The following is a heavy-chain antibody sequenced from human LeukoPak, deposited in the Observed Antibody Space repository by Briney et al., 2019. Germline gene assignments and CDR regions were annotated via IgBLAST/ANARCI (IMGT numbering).Heavy chain of an antibody. CDR2: ISYDGSNK. CDR1: GFTFSSYG. D-gene: IGHD6-19*01. V-gene: IGHV3-30*18. Sequence: PGGSLRLSCAASGFTFSSYGMHWVRQAPGKGLEWVAVISYDGSNKYYADSMKGRFTISRDNSKNTLYLQMNSLRAEDTAVYYCAKDRGTYSSGWYYFDYWGQGTLVTVSS. CDR3: AKDRGTYSSGWYYFDY. J-gene: IGHJ4*02.